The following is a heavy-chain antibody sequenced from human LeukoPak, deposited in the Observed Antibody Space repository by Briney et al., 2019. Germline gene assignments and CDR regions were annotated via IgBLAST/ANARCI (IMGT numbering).Heavy chain of an antibody. J-gene: IGHJ4*02. CDR2: ISYDGSNK. V-gene: IGHV3-30*04. Sequence: GGSLRLSCAASGFSFRTYAMHWVRQAPGKGLEWVAVISYDGSNKYYADSVKGRFTISRDNSKNTLYLQMNTLRPEDTALYYCAKDGGGHYSNSGAILGPYYFDYWGQGALVTVSS. CDR3: AKDGGGHYSNSGAILGPYYFDY. CDR1: GFSFRTYA. D-gene: IGHD3-10*01.